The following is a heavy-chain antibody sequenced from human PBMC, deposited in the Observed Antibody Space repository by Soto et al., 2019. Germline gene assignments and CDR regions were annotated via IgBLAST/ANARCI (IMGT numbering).Heavy chain of an antibody. CDR2: IYYSGST. D-gene: IGHD4-17*01. CDR3: AGPHDCGVENGAFDI. V-gene: IGHV4-59*08. CDR1: GGSISSYY. Sequence: QVQLQESGPGLVKPSETLSLTCTVSGGSISSYYWSWIRQPPGKGLEWIGYIYYSGSTNYNPSLKSRVTISGDTSMNQFSLKLSSVTAADTVVYYCAGPHDCGVENGAFDIWGHGTMVTVSS. J-gene: IGHJ3*02.